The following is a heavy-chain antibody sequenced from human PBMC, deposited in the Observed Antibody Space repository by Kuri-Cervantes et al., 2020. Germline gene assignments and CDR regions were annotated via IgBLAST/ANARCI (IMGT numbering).Heavy chain of an antibody. CDR1: GFTFDDYA. Sequence: SLKISCAASGFTFDDYAMHWVRQAPGKGLEWVSGISWNSGSIGYADSVKGRFTISRDNAKNSLYLQMNSLRAEDTALYYCAKDGRYYYGMDVWGQGTTVTVSS. CDR3: AKDGRYYYGMDV. V-gene: IGHV3-9*01. CDR2: ISWNSGSI. J-gene: IGHJ6*02.